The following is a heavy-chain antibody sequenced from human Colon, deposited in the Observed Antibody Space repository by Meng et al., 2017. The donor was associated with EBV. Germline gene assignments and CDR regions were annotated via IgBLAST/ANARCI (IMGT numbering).Heavy chain of an antibody. CDR2: VSHPGSA. CDR1: GGVLSGYV. Sequence: QVFLQQLGSGQLTPSETLSLACTVNGGVLSGYVWSWFRQPPGKGMEWIGEVSHPGSANYNPSLKSRVTISVDASEKQFSLRLTSVTAADSAVYYCARVPTTGYKDHWGQGTLVTVSS. J-gene: IGHJ4*02. CDR3: ARVPTTGYKDH. D-gene: IGHD3-9*01. V-gene: IGHV4-34*01.